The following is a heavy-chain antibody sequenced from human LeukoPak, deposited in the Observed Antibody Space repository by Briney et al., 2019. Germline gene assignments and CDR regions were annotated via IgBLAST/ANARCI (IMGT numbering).Heavy chain of an antibody. Sequence: GGSLKLSCAASGFTFGGSVMHWVRQASGKGLEWVGRITSKPNSYATVYAASVKGRFTISSDESKNTAYLQMNSLKTEDTAVYYCTSGSGWYSPDYWGQGTLVTVSS. CDR1: GFTFGGSV. J-gene: IGHJ4*02. CDR3: TSGSGWYSPDY. D-gene: IGHD6-19*01. CDR2: ITSKPNSYAT. V-gene: IGHV3-73*01.